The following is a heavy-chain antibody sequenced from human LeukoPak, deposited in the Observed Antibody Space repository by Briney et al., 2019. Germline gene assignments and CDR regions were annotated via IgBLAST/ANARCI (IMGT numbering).Heavy chain of an antibody. J-gene: IGHJ3*02. CDR1: GFTFSSYA. Sequence: GGSLRLSCAASGFTFSSYAMHWVRQAPGKGLEWVAVISYDGSNKYYADSVKGRFTISRDNSKNTLYLQMNSLRAEDTAVYYCAKGPLWFGELLPKGDAFDIWGQGTMVTVSS. D-gene: IGHD3-10*01. V-gene: IGHV3-30*04. CDR3: AKGPLWFGELLPKGDAFDI. CDR2: ISYDGSNK.